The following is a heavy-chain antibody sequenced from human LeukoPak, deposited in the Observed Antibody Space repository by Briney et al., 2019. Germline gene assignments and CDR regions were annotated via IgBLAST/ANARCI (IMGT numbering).Heavy chain of an antibody. Sequence: ASVKVSCKASGYIFTGYYMHWVRQAPGQGLEWMGWINPNSGGTNYAQKFQGRVTMTRDTSISTAYMELSRLRSDDTAVYYCAKDRASSSHGPPMSDYWGQGTLVTVSS. CDR3: AKDRASSSHGPPMSDY. V-gene: IGHV1-2*02. J-gene: IGHJ4*02. D-gene: IGHD6-13*01. CDR1: GYIFTGYY. CDR2: INPNSGGT.